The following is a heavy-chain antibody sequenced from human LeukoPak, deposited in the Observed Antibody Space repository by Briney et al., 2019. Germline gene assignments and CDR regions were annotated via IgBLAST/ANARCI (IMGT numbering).Heavy chain of an antibody. Sequence: GGSLRLSRGASGFTFSIYTMNRVGQAPGKGLEWVSSISSTSSTISYADSVKGRFTISRDNAKNSLYLQMNSLREEDTAVYYCARDRAYRYRPDWYLDLWGRGTLVTVSS. J-gene: IGHJ2*01. CDR2: ISSTSSTI. CDR1: GFTFSIYT. CDR3: ARDRAYRYRPDWYLDL. D-gene: IGHD5-18*01. V-gene: IGHV3-48*02.